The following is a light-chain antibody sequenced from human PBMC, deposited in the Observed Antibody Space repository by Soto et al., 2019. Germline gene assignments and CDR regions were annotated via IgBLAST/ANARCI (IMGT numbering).Light chain of an antibody. J-gene: IGKJ4*01. CDR3: QQRCNWPPVT. CDR2: DAS. CDR1: RSVSGY. V-gene: IGKV3-11*01. Sequence: EIVLTQSPATLSLSPGERATLSCRASRSVSGYVAWYQQKPGQPPRLLIYDASDRATGIPARFSGSGSGTDFTLTISSLEPEDFAVYYCQQRCNWPPVTFGGGTKVEIK.